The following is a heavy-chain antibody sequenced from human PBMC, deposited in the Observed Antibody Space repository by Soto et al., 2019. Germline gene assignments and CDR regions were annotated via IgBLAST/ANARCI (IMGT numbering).Heavy chain of an antibody. CDR2: IYTSGST. CDR3: ARAGDGTATVFDY. CDR1: GGSISNYY. D-gene: IGHD1-1*01. Sequence: SETLSLTCTVSGGSISNYYWSWIRQTAGKGLEWIGRIYTSGSTIYNPSLKSRVTMSIDTPKNQFSLKLNSVTAADTALYYCARAGDGTATVFDYWGQGTLVTVSS. V-gene: IGHV4-4*07. J-gene: IGHJ4*02.